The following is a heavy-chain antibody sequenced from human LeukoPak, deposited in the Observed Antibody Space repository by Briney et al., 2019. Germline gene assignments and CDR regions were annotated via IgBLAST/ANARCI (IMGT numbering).Heavy chain of an antibody. CDR2: ITSSSSNV. CDR1: GFTFRTYT. V-gene: IGHV3-21*01. D-gene: IGHD3-22*01. J-gene: IGHJ3*01. Sequence: GGSLRLSCAASGFTFRTYTMNWVRQAPGKGLEWVSSITSSSSNVYYGDSVKGRFTVSRDNAKNLLYLQMNSLRAEDTALYYCARDPHTMIVVPDAFDLWGQGTMVTVSP. CDR3: ARDPHTMIVVPDAFDL.